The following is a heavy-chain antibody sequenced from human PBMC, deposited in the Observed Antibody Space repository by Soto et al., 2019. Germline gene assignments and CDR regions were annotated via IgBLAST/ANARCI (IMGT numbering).Heavy chain of an antibody. J-gene: IGHJ4*02. CDR3: ARDALSPSGGCYS. Sequence: QEQLVESGGGVVQPGRSLRLSCAASGFTFSNYAMHWVRQAPGKGLEWVAVISYDGNNKHYAESVKGRFTISRDSSKNTLYLQMNSLRAADTAVYYCARDALSPSGGCYSWGQGTLVTVSS. V-gene: IGHV3-30*03. D-gene: IGHD3-3*02. CDR1: GFTFSNYA. CDR2: ISYDGNNK.